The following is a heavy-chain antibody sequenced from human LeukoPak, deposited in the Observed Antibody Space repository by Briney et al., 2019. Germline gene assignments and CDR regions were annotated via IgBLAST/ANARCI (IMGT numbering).Heavy chain of an antibody. CDR2: INPNSGGT. Sequence: APVKVSCKASGYTFTGYYMHWVRQAPGQGLEWMGRINPNSGGTNYAQKFQGRVTMTRDTSISTAYMELSRLRSDDTAVYYCAKAAGATIPLDYWGQGTLVTVSS. D-gene: IGHD1-26*01. J-gene: IGHJ4*02. V-gene: IGHV1-2*06. CDR3: AKAAGATIPLDY. CDR1: GYTFTGYY.